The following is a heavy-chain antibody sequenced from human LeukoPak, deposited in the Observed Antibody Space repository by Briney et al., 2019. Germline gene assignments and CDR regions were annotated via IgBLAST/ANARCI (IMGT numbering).Heavy chain of an antibody. V-gene: IGHV3-23*01. CDR2: ITGSGGST. J-gene: IGHJ6*02. D-gene: IGHD5-12*01. CDR1: EFTFSDYA. Sequence: GGSLRLSCAASEFTFSDYAMSWVRQAPGKGLEWVSAITGSGGSTYYTDFVKGRFTISRDNARNTVYLQINSLIAEDTAVYYCARGLRGRYGMDVWGQGTTVTVSS. CDR3: ARGLRGRYGMDV.